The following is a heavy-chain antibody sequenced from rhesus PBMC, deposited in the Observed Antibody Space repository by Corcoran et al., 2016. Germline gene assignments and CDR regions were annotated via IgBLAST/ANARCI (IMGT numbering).Heavy chain of an antibody. J-gene: IGHJ4*01. V-gene: IGHV4-80*01. CDR2: INGNSGST. CDR3: TTLIDS. CDR1: GASISSYC. Sequence: QVQLQESGPGLVKPSETLSLTCTVSGASISSYCWSWIRQPPGKGLEWIGEINGNSGSTNYNPSLKSRVTISRDTSKNQFSLILSSVTAADSALYFCTTLIDSWGQGVLVTVSS.